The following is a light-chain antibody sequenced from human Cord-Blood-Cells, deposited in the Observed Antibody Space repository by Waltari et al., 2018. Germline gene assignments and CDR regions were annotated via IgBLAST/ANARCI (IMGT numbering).Light chain of an antibody. CDR3: QQYYSTPLT. J-gene: IGKJ1*01. CDR2: WAS. V-gene: IGKV4-1*01. Sequence: DIVMTQSPDSLAVSLGERATINFKSSQSVLYSSNNKNYLAWYQQKPGQPTKLLIYWASTRESGVPDRFSGSGSGTDFTLTISSLQAEDVAVYYCQQYYSTPLTFGQGTKVEIK. CDR1: QSVLYSSNNKNY.